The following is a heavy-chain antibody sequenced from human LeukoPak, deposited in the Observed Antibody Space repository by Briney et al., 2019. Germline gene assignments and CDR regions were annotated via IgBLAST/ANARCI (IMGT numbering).Heavy chain of an antibody. J-gene: IGHJ4*02. CDR2: ISSSSSTI. CDR3: AREGYYYGSGSYLAY. CDR1: GFTFSSYS. V-gene: IGHV3-48*01. D-gene: IGHD3-10*01. Sequence: PGGSLRLSCAASGFTFSSYSMNWVRQAPGKGLEWVSYISSSSSTIYYADSVKGRFTISRDNAKNSLYLQMNSLRAEDTAVYYCAREGYYYGSGSYLAYWGQGTLVTVSS.